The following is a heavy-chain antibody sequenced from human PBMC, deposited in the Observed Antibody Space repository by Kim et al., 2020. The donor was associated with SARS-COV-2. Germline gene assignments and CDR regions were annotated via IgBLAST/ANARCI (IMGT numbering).Heavy chain of an antibody. CDR1: GGSISSYY. Sequence: SETLSLTCTVSGGSISSYYWSWIRQPPGKGLEWIGYIYYSGSTNYNPSLKSRVTISVDTSKNQFSLKLSSVTAADTAVYYCARETGAYCSGGSCYFRVIDPWGQGTLVTVSS. D-gene: IGHD2-15*01. CDR3: ARETGAYCSGGSCYFRVIDP. V-gene: IGHV4-59*01. CDR2: IYYSGST. J-gene: IGHJ5*02.